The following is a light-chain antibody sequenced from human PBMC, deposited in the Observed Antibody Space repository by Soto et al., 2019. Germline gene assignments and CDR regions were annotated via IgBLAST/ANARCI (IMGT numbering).Light chain of an antibody. Sequence: QALLTQPASLSGSPGQSITISCIGTNNDIGVYIYVSWYQQHPGKAPKLVIYEVSNRPSGVSSRFSGSKSGNTASLTISGLQADDEADYYCSSYTSSSTLLVFGTGTKVTVL. J-gene: IGLJ1*01. V-gene: IGLV2-14*01. CDR1: NNDIGVYIY. CDR2: EVS. CDR3: SSYTSSSTLLV.